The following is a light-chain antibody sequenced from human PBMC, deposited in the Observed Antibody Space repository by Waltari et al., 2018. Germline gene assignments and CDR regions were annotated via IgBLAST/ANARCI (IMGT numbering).Light chain of an antibody. CDR2: DVK. CDR3: SSYTGSSTVI. CDR1: SGNIGTCKS. J-gene: IGLJ2*01. V-gene: IGLV2-14*03. Sequence: QSALTQPASVSGSPGQSITISCTGRSGNIGTCKSVSWYQQHPGRTPRLIIYDVKMRPSGISDRFSGSKSGATASLTISGLQTEDEADYYCSSYTGSSTVIFGGGTRLTVL.